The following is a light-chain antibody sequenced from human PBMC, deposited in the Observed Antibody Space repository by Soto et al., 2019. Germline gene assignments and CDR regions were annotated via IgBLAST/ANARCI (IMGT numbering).Light chain of an antibody. CDR3: QQSYSSPRT. CDR1: QSIISY. V-gene: IGKV1-39*01. CDR2: AAS. Sequence: DIQMTQSPSSLSASVGDRVTITCQSSQSIISYLNWYQQKAGKAPQLLIYAASSLQSGVPARFSGSGFETDFILRISSLQPEDSAITYGQQSYSSPRTFGQGTKLEI. J-gene: IGKJ2*01.